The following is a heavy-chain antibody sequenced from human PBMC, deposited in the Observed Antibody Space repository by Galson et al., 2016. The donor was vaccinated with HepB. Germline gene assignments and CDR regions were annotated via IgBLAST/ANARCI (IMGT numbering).Heavy chain of an antibody. Sequence: SLRLSCAASGFTFSTYYVDWVRQAPGKGLEWVGRTKHKDNSYATEYGASVKGRFTISRDDSEESLYPQMNSLKTEDTAIYFCARDNWGLDVWGQGTTVAVSS. CDR3: ARDNWGLDV. CDR2: TKHKDNSYAT. D-gene: IGHD1-20*01. V-gene: IGHV3-72*01. J-gene: IGHJ6*02. CDR1: GFTFSTYY.